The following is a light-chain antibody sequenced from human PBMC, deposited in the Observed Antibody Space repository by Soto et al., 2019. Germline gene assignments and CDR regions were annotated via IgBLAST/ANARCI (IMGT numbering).Light chain of an antibody. CDR3: QQCGSSHS. CDR2: DTS. J-gene: IGKJ1*01. Sequence: EIVLTQSPGTLSLSPGERATLSCRASQSVSSSYLAWYQQKPGQAPRLLIYDTSSRATGIPDRFRGSVSGTDFTIAISRMEPEDFAVYYCQQCGSSHSCGKGTKVERK. CDR1: QSVSSSY. V-gene: IGKV3-20*01.